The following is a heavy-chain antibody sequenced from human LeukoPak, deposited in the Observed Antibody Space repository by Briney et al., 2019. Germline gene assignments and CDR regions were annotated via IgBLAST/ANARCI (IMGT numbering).Heavy chain of an antibody. Sequence: GASVKVSCKASGGTFSSYAITWVRQAPGQGLEWMGGITGMFGTTNYAQKFQGRVTITADKIPTTAYMELSRLTSDDTAIYYCARGETYYVGSLDFWGQGTLVTVSS. J-gene: IGHJ4*02. D-gene: IGHD4-23*01. CDR1: GGTFSSYA. CDR3: ARGETYYVGSLDF. CDR2: ITGMFGTT. V-gene: IGHV1-69*06.